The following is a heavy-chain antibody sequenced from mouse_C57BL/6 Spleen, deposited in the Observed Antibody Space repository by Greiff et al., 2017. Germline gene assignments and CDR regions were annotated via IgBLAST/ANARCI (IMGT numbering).Heavy chain of an antibody. CDR3: ARGYYGSSYWYFDV. Sequence: VQLQQPGAELVMPGASVKLSCKASGYTFTSYWMHWVQQRPGQGLEWIGEIDPSDSYTNYNQKFKGKSTLTVDKSSSTAYMQLSSLTSEDSAVYYCARGYYGSSYWYFDVWGTGTTVTVSS. J-gene: IGHJ1*03. V-gene: IGHV1-69*01. CDR1: GYTFTSYW. D-gene: IGHD1-1*01. CDR2: IDPSDSYT.